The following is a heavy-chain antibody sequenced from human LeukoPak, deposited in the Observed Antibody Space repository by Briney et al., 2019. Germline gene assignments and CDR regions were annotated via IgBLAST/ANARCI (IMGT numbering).Heavy chain of an antibody. CDR3: RVGYCSGGSCYSAGDWFDP. Sequence: AGGSLRLSCAASGFTLSNAWMSWVRQAPGKGLEWVGRIKSKTDGGTTDYAAPVKGRFTISRDDSKNTLYLQMNSLKTEDTAVYYCRVGYCSGGSCYSAGDWFDPWGQGTLVTVSS. CDR2: IKSKTDGGTT. J-gene: IGHJ5*02. D-gene: IGHD2-15*01. CDR1: GFTLSNAW. V-gene: IGHV3-15*01.